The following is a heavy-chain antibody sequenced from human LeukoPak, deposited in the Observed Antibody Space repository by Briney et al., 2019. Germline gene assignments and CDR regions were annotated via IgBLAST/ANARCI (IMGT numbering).Heavy chain of an antibody. D-gene: IGHD3-10*01. CDR3: ARGRRLRGVTSRPIYYYSYMDV. CDR2: VNPYNDKT. V-gene: IGHV1-8*03. J-gene: IGHJ6*03. Sequence: AAVKVSCKASGYTFNTFDINWVRHATGQGPEWMGWVNPYNDKTDYAPKFQGRGSISSNNSINTAYMEFSGLKSDDTAVYYCARGRRLRGVTSRPIYYYSYMDVWGGGTTVTVSS. CDR1: GYTFNTFD.